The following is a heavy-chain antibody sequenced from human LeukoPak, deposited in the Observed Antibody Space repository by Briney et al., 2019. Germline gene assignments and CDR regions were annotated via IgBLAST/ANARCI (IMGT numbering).Heavy chain of an antibody. J-gene: IGHJ4*02. Sequence: SETLSLTCTVSGGSISSYYWSWIRQPPGKGLEWIGYIYDSGSTHYNPSLKSRVTISEDTSKNQFSLKLISVTAADTAVYYCARLGPGSVAGTSKVYYFDYWGQGTLVTVSS. CDR1: GGSISSYY. V-gene: IGHV4-59*08. CDR3: ARLGPGSVAGTSKVYYFDY. D-gene: IGHD6-19*01. CDR2: IYDSGST.